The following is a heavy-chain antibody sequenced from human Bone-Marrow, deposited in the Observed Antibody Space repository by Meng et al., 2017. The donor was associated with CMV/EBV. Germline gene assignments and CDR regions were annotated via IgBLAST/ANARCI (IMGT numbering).Heavy chain of an antibody. Sequence: GGSLRLSCAASGFTFSSYSMNWVRQAPGKGLEWVAVISYDGSNKYYADSVKGRFTISRDNSKNTLYLQMNSLRAEDTAVYYCARDGTGSYSRFDYWGQGTLVTVSS. CDR2: ISYDGSNK. CDR1: GFTFSSYS. J-gene: IGHJ4*02. CDR3: ARDGTGSYSRFDY. V-gene: IGHV3-30*03. D-gene: IGHD1-26*01.